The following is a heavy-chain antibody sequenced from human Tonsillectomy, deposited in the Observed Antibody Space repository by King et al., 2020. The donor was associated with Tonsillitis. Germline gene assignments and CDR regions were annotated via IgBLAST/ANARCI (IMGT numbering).Heavy chain of an antibody. V-gene: IGHV3-23*04. D-gene: IGHD2-21*01. CDR2: ISGSGGSK. CDR3: ATSPIAKGAALDY. CDR1: GFTFSSYA. J-gene: IGHJ4*02. Sequence: VQLVESGGGLVQPGGSLRLSCAASGFTFSSYATTWVRQAPGKGLEGVSDISGSGGSKNYADSVKGRLTISSDNSKNTLSLQMNSLRAEDTAVYYCATSPIAKGAALDYCGQGALVTVSS.